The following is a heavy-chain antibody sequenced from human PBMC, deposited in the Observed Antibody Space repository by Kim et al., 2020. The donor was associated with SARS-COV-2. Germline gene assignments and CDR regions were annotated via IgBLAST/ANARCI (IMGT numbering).Heavy chain of an antibody. CDR3: TSRYCSSTSCYGGLYYYYYGMDV. D-gene: IGHD2-2*01. V-gene: IGHV3-73*01. CDR1: GFTFSGSA. J-gene: IGHJ6*02. Sequence: GGSLRLSCAASGFTFSGSAMHWVRQASGKGLEWVGRIRSKANSYATAYAASVKGRFTISRDDSKNTAYLQMNSLKTEDTAVYYCTSRYCSSTSCYGGLYYYYYGMDVWGQGTTVTVSS. CDR2: IRSKANSYAT.